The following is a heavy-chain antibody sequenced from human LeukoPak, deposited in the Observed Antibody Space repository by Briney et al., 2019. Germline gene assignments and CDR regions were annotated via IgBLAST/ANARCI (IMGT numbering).Heavy chain of an antibody. CDR3: AKGNNSLSFNFDI. D-gene: IGHD2/OR15-2a*01. J-gene: IGHJ4*02. V-gene: IGHV3-43*01. CDR1: GFTFRDFS. CDR2: ISGDGAVT. Sequence: GGSLRLSCAASGFTFRDFSMDWLRQAPGKGLEWVSHISGDGAVTHYADSMKGRFTISSDNNKNSLYLQMNSLSAEDTAFYYCAKGNNSLSFNFDIWGKGSLVTVSS.